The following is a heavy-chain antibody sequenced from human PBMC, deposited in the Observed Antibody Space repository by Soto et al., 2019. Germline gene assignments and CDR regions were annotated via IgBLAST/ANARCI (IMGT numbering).Heavy chain of an antibody. CDR3: ARERIYYYGSRCHFPLWY. CDR2: THYNFKWYN. CDR1: GDSVSSNSAA. Sequence: SQTLSLTCAISGDSVSSNSAAWNWIRQSPSRGLEWLGRTHYNFKWYNDYAVSVKSRISINPDTSKNQFSLQLNSVTPEDAAVYYCARERIYYYGSRCHFPLWYWGQGTLVTVSS. V-gene: IGHV6-1*01. D-gene: IGHD3-10*01. J-gene: IGHJ4*02.